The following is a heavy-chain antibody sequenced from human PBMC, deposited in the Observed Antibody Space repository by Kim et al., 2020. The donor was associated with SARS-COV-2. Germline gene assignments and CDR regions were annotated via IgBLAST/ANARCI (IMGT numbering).Heavy chain of an antibody. J-gene: IGHJ4*02. CDR2: IYYSGST. CDR3: ARVGHGSGSYADY. D-gene: IGHD1-26*01. CDR1: GGSISSYY. V-gene: IGHV4-59*01. Sequence: SETLSLTCTVSGGSISSYYWSWIRQPPGKGLEWIGYIYYSGSTNYNPSLKSRVTISVDTSKNQFSLKLSSVTAADTAVYYCARVGHGSGSYADYWGQGTLVTVSS.